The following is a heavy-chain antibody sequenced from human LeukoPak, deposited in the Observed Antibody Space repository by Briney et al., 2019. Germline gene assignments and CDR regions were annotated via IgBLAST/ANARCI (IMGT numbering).Heavy chain of an antibody. D-gene: IGHD3-9*01. CDR2: IVVGSGNT. CDR3: AADPNFDWFLRGGEFDY. V-gene: IGHV1-58*02. J-gene: IGHJ4*02. CDR1: VFTLTSSA. Sequence: GASVKVSCKASVFTLTSSAMQWVRQARGQRLEWIGWIVVGSGNTNYAQKFQERVTITRDMSTSTAYMELSSLRSEDTAVYYCAADPNFDWFLRGGEFDYWGQGTLVTVSS.